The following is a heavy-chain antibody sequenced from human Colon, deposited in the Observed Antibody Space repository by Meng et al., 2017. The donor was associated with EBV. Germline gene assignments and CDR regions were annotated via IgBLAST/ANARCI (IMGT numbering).Heavy chain of an antibody. V-gene: IGHV1-69*10. J-gene: IGHJ4*02. CDR1: GGNFSSYA. CDR2: IIPILGIA. CDR3: ARERPGGMATTPYFDY. D-gene: IGHD5-24*01. Sequence: QVQLVQSVAEVKTPGSSVNGSCQASGGNFSSYASSWVRQAPGQWLEWMGGIIPILGIANYAQKFQGRVTITADKSTSTAYMELSSLRSEDTAVYYCARERPGGMATTPYFDYWGQGTLVTVSS.